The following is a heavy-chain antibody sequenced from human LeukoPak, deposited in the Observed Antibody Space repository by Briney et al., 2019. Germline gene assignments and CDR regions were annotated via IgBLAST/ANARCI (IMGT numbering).Heavy chain of an antibody. Sequence: SETLSLTCAVSGGSISSSNWWSWARQPPGKGLEWIGYIYYSGSTYYNPSLKSRVTISVDTSKNQFSLKLSSVTAADTAVYYCARSRRDSSGYYYVRISYYFDYWGQGTLVTVSS. CDR3: ARSRRDSSGYYYVRISYYFDY. D-gene: IGHD3-22*01. V-gene: IGHV4-30-4*01. J-gene: IGHJ4*02. CDR1: GGSISSSNW. CDR2: IYYSGST.